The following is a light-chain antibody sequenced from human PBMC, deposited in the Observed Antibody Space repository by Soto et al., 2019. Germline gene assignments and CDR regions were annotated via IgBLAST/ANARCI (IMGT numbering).Light chain of an antibody. J-gene: IGKJ5*01. CDR1: QSISSW. CDR2: AAS. V-gene: IGKV1-39*01. CDR3: QQSYSTPFT. Sequence: DIQMTQSPPTLSASVGDRVSVTCRASQSISSWLAWYQQKPGKAPKLLIYAASSLQSGVPSRFSGSGSGTDFTLTISSLQPEDFATYYCQQSYSTPFTFGQGTRLEI.